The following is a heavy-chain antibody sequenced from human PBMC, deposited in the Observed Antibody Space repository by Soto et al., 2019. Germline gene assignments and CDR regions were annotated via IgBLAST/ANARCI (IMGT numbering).Heavy chain of an antibody. Sequence: QVKRVQSGAEVKRPGASWKVSGKPSGYTFTGSYMHWVQRPPGQGLNWMGGINPNSGGTNYAQKFQGRVTMTRDTSISTAYMELSRLRSDDTAVYYCARDFPEFHIVVVVAATRAFDIWGQGTMVTVSS. CDR3: ARDFPEFHIVVVVAATRAFDI. CDR1: GYTFTGSY. D-gene: IGHD2-15*01. J-gene: IGHJ3*02. CDR2: INPNSGGT. V-gene: IGHV1-2*02.